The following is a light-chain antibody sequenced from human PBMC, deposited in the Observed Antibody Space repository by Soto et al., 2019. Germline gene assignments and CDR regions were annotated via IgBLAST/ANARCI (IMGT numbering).Light chain of an antibody. J-gene: IGKJ1*01. CDR1: QSVSSY. V-gene: IGKV3-11*01. CDR3: QQRSNWRRTWT. Sequence: EIVVTQFPTTVSLARGEGATLSCWARQSVSSYLAWYQQKPGQAPRLLIYDASNRATGIPARFSGSGPGTDFTLTISSLEPEDFAVYYCQQRSNWRRTWTLGQGTNVDIK. CDR2: DAS.